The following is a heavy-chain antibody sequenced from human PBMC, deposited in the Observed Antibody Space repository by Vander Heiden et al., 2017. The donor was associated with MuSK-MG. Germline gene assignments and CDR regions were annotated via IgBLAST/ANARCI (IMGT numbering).Heavy chain of an antibody. CDR2: ISASAGST. CDR3: AQKVAGPGHHNYYYIDV. CDR1: GVTFSNYA. J-gene: IGHJ6*03. D-gene: IGHD6-13*01. V-gene: IGHV3-23*01. Sequence: EVQLLESGGGLVQSGGSLRLSCADSGVTFSNYAMNWVRQAPGKGLEWVSSISASAGSTYYAGSVKGRFTISRDNSKDTLYLQMNSLRAEDTPVYYCAQKVAGPGHHNYYYIDVWGEGTTVTVSS.